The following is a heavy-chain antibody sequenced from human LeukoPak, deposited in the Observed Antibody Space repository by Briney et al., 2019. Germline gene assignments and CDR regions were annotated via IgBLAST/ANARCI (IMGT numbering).Heavy chain of an antibody. CDR1: GFTFRSYA. J-gene: IGHJ4*02. D-gene: IGHD3-22*01. CDR3: ARDNYYDSSGYYY. CDR2: ISYDGSNK. V-gene: IGHV3-30-3*01. Sequence: GVSLRLSCAASGFTFRSYAMHWVRQAPGKGLEWVAGISYDGSNKYYADSVKGRFTISRDNSKNTLYLQMNSLRAEDTAVYYCARDNYYDSSGYYYWGQGTLVTVSS.